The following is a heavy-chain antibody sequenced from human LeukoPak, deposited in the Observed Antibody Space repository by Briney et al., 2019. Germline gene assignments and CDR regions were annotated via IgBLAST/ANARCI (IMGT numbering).Heavy chain of an antibody. CDR1: GGSFSSYY. Sequence: SETLSLTCTVSGGSFSSYYWTWIRQPPGKGLEWIGYIDHSGSTNYNPSLKSRVSISSDTSKNQFSLELSSVTAADTAVYYCARVGTPGCVDYWGQGILITVSS. J-gene: IGHJ4*02. CDR3: ARVGTPGCVDY. D-gene: IGHD1-14*01. CDR2: IDHSGST. V-gene: IGHV4-59*01.